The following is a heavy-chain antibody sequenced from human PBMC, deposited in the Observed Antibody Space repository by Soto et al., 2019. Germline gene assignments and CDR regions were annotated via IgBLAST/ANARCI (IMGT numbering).Heavy chain of an antibody. V-gene: IGHV3-23*01. CDR2: ISGSGGST. CDR1: GFTFSSYA. CDR3: AKKLLSPYYYDSSGYYGFDY. D-gene: IGHD3-22*01. J-gene: IGHJ4*02. Sequence: GGSLRLSCAASGFTFSSYAMSWVRQAPGKGLEWVSAISGSGGSTYYADSVKGRFTISRDNSKNTLYLQMNSLRAEDTAVYYCAKKLLSPYYYDSSGYYGFDYWGQGTLVTVSS.